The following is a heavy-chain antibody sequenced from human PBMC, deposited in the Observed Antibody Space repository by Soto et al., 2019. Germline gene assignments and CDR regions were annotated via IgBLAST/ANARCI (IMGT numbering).Heavy chain of an antibody. J-gene: IGHJ4*02. CDR2: TYYRSKWHN. Sequence: SQTISLTCESSVDSISSDSAASNCIRESPSRGLEGLGRTYYRSKWHNDYAVSVKSRIIINPDTSKNQFSLQLNSVTPEDTAVYYCVREGLEGAKEWRLDYWGQANLVTVSS. CDR1: VDSISSDSAA. CDR3: VREGLEGAKEWRLDY. V-gene: IGHV6-1*01. D-gene: IGHD1-26*01.